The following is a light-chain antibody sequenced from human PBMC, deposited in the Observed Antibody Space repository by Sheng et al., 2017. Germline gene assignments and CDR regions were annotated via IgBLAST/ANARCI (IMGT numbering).Light chain of an antibody. CDR3: QQSYSTLLFT. V-gene: IGKV1-39*01. J-gene: IGKJ3*01. Sequence: DIQMTQSPSSLSASVGDRVTITCRASQSISSYLNWYQQKPGKAPKLLIYAASSLQSGVPSRFSGSGSGTDFTLTISSLQPEDFATYYCQQSYSTLLFTFGRDQSGYQT. CDR1: QSISSY. CDR2: AAS.